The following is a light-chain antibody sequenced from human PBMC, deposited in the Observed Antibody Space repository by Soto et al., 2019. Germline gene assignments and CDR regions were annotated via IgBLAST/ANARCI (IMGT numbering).Light chain of an antibody. CDR2: WAS. J-gene: IGKJ1*01. CDR3: QKFNKWPWT. CDR1: RSGLYRSNNKNY. Sequence: DIVVTHSPDPLAGSLGQTPDFNXHSWRSGLYRSNNKNYLAWYQQKPGQPPRLLIYWASTRESGVPDRFSGSGSGTEFTLTISSLQSEDFAVYYCQKFNKWPWTFGQGTKVDI. V-gene: IGKV4-1*01.